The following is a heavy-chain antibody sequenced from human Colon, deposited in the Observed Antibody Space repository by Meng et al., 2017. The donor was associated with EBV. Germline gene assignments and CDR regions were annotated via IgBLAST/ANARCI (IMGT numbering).Heavy chain of an antibody. J-gene: IGHJ4*02. CDR3: ARAVGPDCSSTSCPFDY. CDR1: GGAVSSETYY. Sequence: VPRPESGPGLLKPSHTLSLTCSLSGGAVSSETYYWNWIRQPPGKALGWIGYVSYSGGTNYNPSLKNRVTISVDTSKNQVSLRLSSVTASDTAVFYCARAVGPDCSSTSCPFDYWGQGTLVTVSS. CDR2: VSYSGGT. D-gene: IGHD2-2*01. V-gene: IGHV4-61*01.